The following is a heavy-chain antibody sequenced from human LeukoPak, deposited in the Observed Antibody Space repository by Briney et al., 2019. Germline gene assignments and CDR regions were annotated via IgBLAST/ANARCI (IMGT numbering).Heavy chain of an antibody. Sequence: GGSLRLSCTASGFTFGDYAMSWVRQAPGKGLEWVGFIRSKAYGGTTEYAASVKGRFTISRDDSKSIAYLQMNSLKTEDTAVYYCTSGTDTSQIDYWGQGTLVTVSS. CDR2: IRSKAYGGTT. J-gene: IGHJ4*02. CDR1: GFTFGDYA. V-gene: IGHV3-49*04. CDR3: TSGTDTSQIDY. D-gene: IGHD1-26*01.